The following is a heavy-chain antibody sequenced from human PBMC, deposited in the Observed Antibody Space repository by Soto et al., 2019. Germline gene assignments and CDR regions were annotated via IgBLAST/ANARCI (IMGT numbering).Heavy chain of an antibody. Sequence: AASVKVSCKASGGTFSSYAISWVRQAPGQGLEWMGGIIPIFGTANYAQKFQGRVTITADKSTSTAYMELSSLRSEDTAVYYCARSNVDPSKTFDYWGQGTLVTVS. J-gene: IGHJ4*02. CDR2: IIPIFGTA. V-gene: IGHV1-69*06. D-gene: IGHD5-12*01. CDR3: ARSNVDPSKTFDY. CDR1: GGTFSSYA.